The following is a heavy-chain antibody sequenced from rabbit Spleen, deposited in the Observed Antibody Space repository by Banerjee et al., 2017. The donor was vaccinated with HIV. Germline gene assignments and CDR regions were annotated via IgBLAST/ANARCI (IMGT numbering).Heavy chain of an antibody. Sequence: QEQLVESGGGLVKPEGSLTLTCKASGFSFSDRDVMCWVRQAPGKGLQWIACINTYTAKPVSGTWAKGRFNISRPSAATVTLQMTRLRAADTATYFCARDVASVVGWNFNLWGLGSLVTVS. V-gene: IGHV1S45*01. J-gene: IGHJ4*01. CDR1: GFSFSDRDV. CDR2: INTYTAKP. D-gene: IGHD5-1*01. CDR3: ARDVASVVGWNFNL.